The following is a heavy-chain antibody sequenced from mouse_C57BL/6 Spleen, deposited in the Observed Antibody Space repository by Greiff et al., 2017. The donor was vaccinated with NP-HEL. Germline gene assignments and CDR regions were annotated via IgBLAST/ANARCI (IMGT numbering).Heavy chain of an antibody. CDR3: ARYYYGNSAWFAY. Sequence: EVKLQESGGGLVQPGGSLSLSCAASGFTFTDYYMSWVRQPPGKALEWLGFIRNKANGYTTEYSASVKGRFTISRDNSQSILYLQMNALRAEDSATYYCARYYYGNSAWFAYWGQGTLVTVSA. J-gene: IGHJ3*01. D-gene: IGHD2-1*01. CDR2: IRNKANGYTT. V-gene: IGHV7-3*01. CDR1: GFTFTDYY.